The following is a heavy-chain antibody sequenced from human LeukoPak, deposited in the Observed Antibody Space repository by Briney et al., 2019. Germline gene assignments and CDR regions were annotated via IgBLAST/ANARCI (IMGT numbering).Heavy chain of an antibody. D-gene: IGHD5-18*01. V-gene: IGHV1-2*02. J-gene: IGHJ4*02. CDR2: INPNSGGT. CDR3: STGYGNSSGYIYY. CDR1: VYTFTAYY. Sequence: GASVKASHSPSVYTFTAYYMNWLRQAPGQGLEWMGWINPNSGGTNYAQKFQGRVTMTRDTSISTAYMQLSRLRSDDTAVYYCSTGYGNSSGYIYYWGQGTLVTVSS.